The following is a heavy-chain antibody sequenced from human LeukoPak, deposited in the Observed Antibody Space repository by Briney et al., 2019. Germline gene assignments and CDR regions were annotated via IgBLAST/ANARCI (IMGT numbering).Heavy chain of an antibody. CDR3: AREKSGGSYYGMDV. J-gene: IGHJ6*02. D-gene: IGHD2-15*01. V-gene: IGHV4-31*03. CDR1: GGSFSGYY. Sequence: SETLSLTCTVSGGSFSGYYWSWIRQHPGKGLEWIGYIYYSGSTYYNPSLKSRVTISVDTSKNQFSLKLSSVTAADTAVYYCAREKSGGSYYGMDVWGQGTTVTVSS. CDR2: IYYSGST.